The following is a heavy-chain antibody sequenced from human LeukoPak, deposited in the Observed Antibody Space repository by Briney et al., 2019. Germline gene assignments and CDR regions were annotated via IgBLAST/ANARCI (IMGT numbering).Heavy chain of an antibody. D-gene: IGHD6-13*01. CDR1: GYTFTSYG. CDR2: ISAYNGNT. V-gene: IGHV1-18*01. J-gene: IGHJ6*02. CDR3: ARDSSSWYGYGMDV. Sequence: ASVKVSCKASGYTFTSYGISWVRQAPGQGLEWMGWISAYNGNTNYARKLQGRVTMTTDTSTSTAYMELRSLRSDDTAVYYCARDSSSWYGYGMDVWGQGTTVTVSS.